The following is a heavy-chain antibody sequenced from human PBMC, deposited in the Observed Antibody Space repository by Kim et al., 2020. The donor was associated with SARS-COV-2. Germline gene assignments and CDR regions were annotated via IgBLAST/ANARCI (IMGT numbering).Heavy chain of an antibody. J-gene: IGHJ5*02. Sequence: SETLSLTCTVSGGSISSYYWSWIRQPPGKGLEWIGYIYYSGSTNYNPSLKSRVTISVDTSKNQFSLKLSSVTAADTAVYYCARISSGFFSVGPNWFDPWGQGALVTVSS. CDR3: ARISSGFFSVGPNWFDP. CDR2: IYYSGST. D-gene: IGHD6-19*01. V-gene: IGHV4-59*13. CDR1: GGSISSYY.